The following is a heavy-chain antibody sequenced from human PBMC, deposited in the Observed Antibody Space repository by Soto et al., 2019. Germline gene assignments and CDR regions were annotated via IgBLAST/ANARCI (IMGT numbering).Heavy chain of an antibody. J-gene: IGHJ6*03. Sequence: QLQLQESGPGLVKPSETLSLTCTVSGGSISSSSYYWSWIRQPPGKGLEWIGSIYYSGSTYYNPSLKSRVTISVDTSKNQFSLKLSSVTAADTAVYYCARCRTYYDFWSGSYYYYYMDVWGKGTTVTVSS. V-gene: IGHV4-39*01. CDR2: IYYSGST. D-gene: IGHD3-3*01. CDR3: ARCRTYYDFWSGSYYYYYMDV. CDR1: GGSISSSSYY.